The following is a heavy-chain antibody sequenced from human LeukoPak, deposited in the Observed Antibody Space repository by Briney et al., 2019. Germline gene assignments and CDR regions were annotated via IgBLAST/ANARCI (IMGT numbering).Heavy chain of an antibody. V-gene: IGHV4-59*01. D-gene: IGHD6-13*01. CDR2: IYYSGST. CDR3: ARLSWQQLVHDY. J-gene: IGHJ4*02. Sequence: PSETLSLTCTVSGGSISSYYWSWIRQPPGKGLEWIGYIYYSGSTNYNPSLKSRVTISVDTSKKQFSLKLSSVTAADTAVYYCARLSWQQLVHDYWGQGTLVTVSS. CDR1: GGSISSYY.